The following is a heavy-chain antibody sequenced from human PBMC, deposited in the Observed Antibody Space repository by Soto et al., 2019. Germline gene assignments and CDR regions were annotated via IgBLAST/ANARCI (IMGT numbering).Heavy chain of an antibody. CDR1: GFTFSSYW. D-gene: IGHD5-18*01. Sequence: EVQLVESGGGLVQPGGSLRLSCAASGFTFSSYWMHWVRQTAGKGLVWVSQINSDGSATSYADSVKGRFTISRDNAKNTVYLQMISLRAEDTAVYYCATLNSFGSDYWGQGTLVTVSS. V-gene: IGHV3-74*01. CDR3: ATLNSFGSDY. CDR2: INSDGSAT. J-gene: IGHJ4*02.